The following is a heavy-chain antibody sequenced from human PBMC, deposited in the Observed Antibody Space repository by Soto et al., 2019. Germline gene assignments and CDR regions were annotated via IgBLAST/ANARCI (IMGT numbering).Heavy chain of an antibody. CDR3: ARDKITGLFDY. CDR2: INHSGST. V-gene: IGHV4-34*01. J-gene: IGHJ4*02. Sequence: QVQLHQWGAGLLKPREPLSPTCAAYGGSSRGYYWTGIRQPPGPGREGMGEINHSGSTNYNPSLKSRVTISVDTSKNQFSLKLTSVTAADTAVYYCARDKITGLFDYWGQGTLVTVSS. CDR1: GGSSRGYY. D-gene: IGHD2-8*02.